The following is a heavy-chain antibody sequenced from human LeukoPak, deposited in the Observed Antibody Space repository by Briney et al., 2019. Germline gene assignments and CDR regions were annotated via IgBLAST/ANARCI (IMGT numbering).Heavy chain of an antibody. D-gene: IGHD3-22*01. V-gene: IGHV4-38-2*02. CDR1: GYSISSGYY. CDR2: IYHSGST. J-gene: IGHJ4*02. Sequence: SETLSLTCTVSGYSISSGYYWGWIRQPPGKGLEWIGSIYHSGSTYYNPSLKSRVTISVDTSKNQFSLKLSSVTAADTALYYCARERFDSSGYYVYWGQGSLVTVSS. CDR3: ARERFDSSGYYVY.